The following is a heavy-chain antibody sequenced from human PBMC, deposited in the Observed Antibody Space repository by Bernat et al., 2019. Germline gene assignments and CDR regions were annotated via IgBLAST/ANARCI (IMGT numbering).Heavy chain of an antibody. Sequence: EVQLLESGGGLVQPGGSLRLSCAASGFTFSSYAMSWVRQAPGKGLEWVSGISISGGTTYYADSVKGRFTISRDNSKNTLYLQMNSLRAEDTAVYYCARGMTTVTSNPDYYYYGMDVWGQGTTVTVSS. J-gene: IGHJ6*02. CDR1: GFTFSSYA. CDR2: ISISGGTT. V-gene: IGHV3-23*01. CDR3: ARGMTTVTSNPDYYYYGMDV. D-gene: IGHD4-17*01.